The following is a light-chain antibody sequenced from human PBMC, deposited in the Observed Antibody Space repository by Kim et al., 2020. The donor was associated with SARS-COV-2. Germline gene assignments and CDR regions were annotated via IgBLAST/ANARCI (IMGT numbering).Light chain of an antibody. CDR3: SSYTRSSTLV. CDR1: SSDVGGYNY. CDR2: DVS. J-gene: IGLJ1*01. Sequence: QSALTQPASVSGSPGQSITLSCTGSSSDVGGYNYVSWYQQHPGKAPKLLIFDVSYRPSPVSDRFSGSKSGNTASLTISGLQAEDEADYYCSSYTRSSTLVFGTGTKVTVL. V-gene: IGLV2-14*03.